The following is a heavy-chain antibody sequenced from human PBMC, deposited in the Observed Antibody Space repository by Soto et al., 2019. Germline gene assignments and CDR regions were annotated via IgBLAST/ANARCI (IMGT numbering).Heavy chain of an antibody. V-gene: IGHV4-34*01. D-gene: IGHD3-9*01. Sequence: SETLSLTCAVYGGSFSGYYWSWIRQPPGKGLEWIGEINHSGSTNYNPSLKSRVTISVDTSKNQFSLKLSSVTAADTAVYYCARDSGLAPGRAFDIWGQGTMVTVSS. J-gene: IGHJ3*02. CDR3: ARDSGLAPGRAFDI. CDR1: GGSFSGYY. CDR2: INHSGST.